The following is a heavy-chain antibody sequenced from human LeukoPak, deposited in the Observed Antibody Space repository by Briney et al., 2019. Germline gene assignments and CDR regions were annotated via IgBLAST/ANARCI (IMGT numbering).Heavy chain of an antibody. D-gene: IGHD6-13*01. CDR2: ISAYNGNT. Sequence: EASVKVSCKASGYTFTSYGISWVRQAPGQGLEWMGWISAYNGNTNYAQKLQGRVTMTPDTSTSTAYMELRSLRSDDTAVYYCARPSRNYGMDVWGQGTTVTVSS. V-gene: IGHV1-18*01. J-gene: IGHJ6*02. CDR1: GYTFTSYG. CDR3: ARPSRNYGMDV.